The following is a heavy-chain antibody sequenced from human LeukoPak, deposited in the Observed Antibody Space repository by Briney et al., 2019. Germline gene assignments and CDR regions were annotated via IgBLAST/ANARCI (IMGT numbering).Heavy chain of an antibody. V-gene: IGHV3-33*06. CDR1: GFTFGFYG. J-gene: IGHJ6*03. CDR3: AKSFRNPQNYYYYYDV. CDR2: VWSDSSNK. Sequence: GGSLRLSCVGSGFTFGFYGMHWVRQAPGKGLEWVANVWSDSSNKYYADSVKGRFTISRENSKNTVYLQMNSLSVEGTAVYYCAKSFRNPQNYYYYYDVWGKGTAVTVAS.